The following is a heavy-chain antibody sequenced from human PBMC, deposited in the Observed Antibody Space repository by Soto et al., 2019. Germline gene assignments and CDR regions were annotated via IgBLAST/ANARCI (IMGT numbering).Heavy chain of an antibody. V-gene: IGHV3-13*01. CDR3: ARGSYYYYGLGTLGRPMDV. J-gene: IGHJ6*03. D-gene: IGHD3-10*01. CDR1: GFTFSSYD. Sequence: GGSLRLSCAASGFTFSSYDMHWVRQATGKGLEWVSAIGTAGDTYYPGSVRGRFTISRENAKNSLYLQMNSLRDGDTAVYYCARGSYYYYGLGTLGRPMDVWGKGTTVTVSS. CDR2: IGTAGDT.